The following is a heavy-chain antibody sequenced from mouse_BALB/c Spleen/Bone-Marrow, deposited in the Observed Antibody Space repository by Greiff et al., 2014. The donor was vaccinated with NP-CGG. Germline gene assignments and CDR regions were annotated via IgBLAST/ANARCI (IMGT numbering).Heavy chain of an antibody. CDR3: ASQGDYGSFDY. CDR2: IYPGDGDT. V-gene: IGHV1-87*01. CDR1: GYTFTSYW. D-gene: IGHD1-1*02. Sequence: VKLQESGAELARPGASVKLSCKASGYTFTSYWMQWVKQRPGQGLEWIGAIYPGDGDTRYTRKFKGKATLTADKSSSTAYMQLSSLASENSAVYYCASQGDYGSFDYWGQGTTLTVSS. J-gene: IGHJ2*01.